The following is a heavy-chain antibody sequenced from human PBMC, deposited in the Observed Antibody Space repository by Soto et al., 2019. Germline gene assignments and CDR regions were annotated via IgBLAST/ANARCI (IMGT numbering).Heavy chain of an antibody. D-gene: IGHD3-9*01. Sequence: SATLSLTCPVSGGSISSSSYYWGWIRQPPGKGLEWIGSIYYSGSTYYNPSLKSRVTISVDTSKNQFSLKLSSVTAADTAVYYCARHVRYFDTNDFDYWGQGTLVSVSS. V-gene: IGHV4-39*01. CDR2: IYYSGST. CDR1: GGSISSSSYY. J-gene: IGHJ4*02. CDR3: ARHVRYFDTNDFDY.